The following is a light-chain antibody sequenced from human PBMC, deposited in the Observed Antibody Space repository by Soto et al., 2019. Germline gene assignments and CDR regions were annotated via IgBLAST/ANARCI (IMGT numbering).Light chain of an antibody. CDR3: QQYGTSFPWT. CDR1: QSISSSF. CDR2: GAS. J-gene: IGKJ1*01. Sequence: EIVLTQSPGTLSLSPGERATLSCRASQSISSSFLAWYQQKPGQAPRLLIYGASSRAIGIPDRFSGSGSGTDCTLTISRLEPEDFAVYYCQQYGTSFPWTFGQGTKVEIK. V-gene: IGKV3-20*01.